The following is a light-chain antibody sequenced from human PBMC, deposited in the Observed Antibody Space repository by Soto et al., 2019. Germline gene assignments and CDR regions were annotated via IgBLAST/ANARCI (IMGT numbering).Light chain of an antibody. CDR3: QSYDSSLSVV. V-gene: IGLV1-40*01. J-gene: IGLJ2*01. CDR2: GNS. Sequence: QPVLTQPPSVSGAPGQRVTISCTGSSSNIGAGYDVHWYQQLPGTAPKLLIYGNSNRPSGVPDRFSGSKSGTSASLAITGLQAEHEADYYSQSYDSSLSVVFGGGTKLTVL. CDR1: SSNIGAGYD.